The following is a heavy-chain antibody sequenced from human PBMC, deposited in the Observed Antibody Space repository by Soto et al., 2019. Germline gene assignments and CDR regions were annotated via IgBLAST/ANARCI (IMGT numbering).Heavy chain of an antibody. CDR1: GFTISSYW. CDR3: ARDRDSSSSLQYYYYYYGMDV. V-gene: IGHV3-74*01. D-gene: IGHD6-6*01. CDR2: INSDGSST. Sequence: GGSLRLSCAASGFTISSYWMHWVRQAPGKGLVWVSRINSDGSSTSYADSVKGRFTISRDNAKNTLYLQMNSLRAEDTAVYYCARDRDSSSSLQYYYYYYGMDVWGQGTTVTVSS. J-gene: IGHJ6*02.